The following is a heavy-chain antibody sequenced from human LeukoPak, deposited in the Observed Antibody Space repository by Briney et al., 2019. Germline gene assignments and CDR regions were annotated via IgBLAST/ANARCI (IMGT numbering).Heavy chain of an antibody. CDR3: ARDNDFDY. Sequence: GASVKVSCKASGYTFTSYYIHWVRQAPGQGLEWMGIIYPGGGSTSYAQKFQGRVTMTRDMSTSTVYMELSSLRSEDTAAYYCARDNDFDYWGQGTLVTVSS. J-gene: IGHJ4*02. D-gene: IGHD2-8*01. CDR2: IYPGGGST. CDR1: GYTFTSYY. V-gene: IGHV1-46*01.